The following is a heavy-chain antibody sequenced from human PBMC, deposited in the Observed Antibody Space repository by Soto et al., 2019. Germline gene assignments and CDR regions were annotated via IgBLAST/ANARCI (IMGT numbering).Heavy chain of an antibody. CDR3: ARDLKKVHPYYYDSQNWFDP. Sequence: ASVKVSCEASGYGFTGYYMHWVRQAPGQGLEWMGWINPNSGGTNYAQKFQGWVTMTRDTSISTAYMELSRLRSDDTAVYYCARDLKKVHPYYYDSQNWFDPWGQGTLVTVSS. CDR2: INPNSGGT. J-gene: IGHJ5*02. V-gene: IGHV1-2*04. CDR1: GYGFTGYY. D-gene: IGHD3-22*01.